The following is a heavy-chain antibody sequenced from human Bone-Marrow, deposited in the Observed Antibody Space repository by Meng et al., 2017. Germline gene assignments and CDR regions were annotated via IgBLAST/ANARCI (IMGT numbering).Heavy chain of an antibody. CDR1: GFTFSSYS. CDR3: ARGKYYYGSGSYYNDAYYGMDV. Sequence: GESLKISCAASGFTFSSYSMNWVRQAPGKGLEWVSSISSSSSYIYYADSVKGRFTISRDNAKNSLYLQMNSLRAEDTAVYYCARGKYYYGSGSYYNDAYYGMDVWGQGTTVTVSS. CDR2: ISSSSSYI. V-gene: IGHV3-21*01. D-gene: IGHD3-10*01. J-gene: IGHJ6*02.